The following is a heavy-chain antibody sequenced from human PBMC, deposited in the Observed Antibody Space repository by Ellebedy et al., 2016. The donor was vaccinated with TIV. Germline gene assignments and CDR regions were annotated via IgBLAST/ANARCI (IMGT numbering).Heavy chain of an antibody. V-gene: IGHV1-18*01. D-gene: IGHD2-21*01. CDR2: ISAYNGNT. CDR1: GYTFTSYG. CDR3: ARDENLICGGDCNWFNP. Sequence: ASVKVSCXASGYTFTSYGISWVRQAPGQGLEWMGWISAYNGNTNYAQKLQGRVTMTTDTSTSTAYMELRSLRSDDTAVYYCARDENLICGGDCNWFNPWGQGTLVTVSS. J-gene: IGHJ5*02.